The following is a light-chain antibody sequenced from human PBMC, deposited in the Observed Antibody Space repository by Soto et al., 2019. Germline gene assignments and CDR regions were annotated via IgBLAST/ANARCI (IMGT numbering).Light chain of an antibody. V-gene: IGKV1-39*01. Sequence: DIQMTQSPSSLSASVGDRVTIICRASQSISNYLNWYQQKPGKAPKLLIYAASTLQSGIPLRFSGSGSGTDFTLTISSLQPDDFATYYCHLSYRTPRTFGQGTKLEIK. CDR3: HLSYRTPRT. J-gene: IGKJ2*01. CDR1: QSISNY. CDR2: AAS.